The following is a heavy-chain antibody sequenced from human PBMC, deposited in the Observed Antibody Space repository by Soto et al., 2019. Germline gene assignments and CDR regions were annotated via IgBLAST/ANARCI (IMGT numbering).Heavy chain of an antibody. Sequence: GGSLRLSCAASGFTFSSYWMSWVRQAPGKGLEWVANIKQNGSEKYYVDSVKGRFTISRDNAKNSLYLQMNSLRAEDTDGYYCARDRELTGVAFDIWGQGTMVTVSS. CDR2: IKQNGSEK. V-gene: IGHV3-7*03. CDR3: ARDRELTGVAFDI. CDR1: GFTFSSYW. D-gene: IGHD7-27*01. J-gene: IGHJ3*02.